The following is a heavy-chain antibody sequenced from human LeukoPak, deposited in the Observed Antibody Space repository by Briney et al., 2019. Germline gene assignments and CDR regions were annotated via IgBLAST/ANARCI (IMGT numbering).Heavy chain of an antibody. CDR1: GGSISSGGYY. V-gene: IGHV4-61*08. CDR3: ASYVASVGFDY. Sequence: SETLSLTCTVSGGSISSGGYYWSWIRQPPGKGLEWIGYIFYSGSTNYNPSLKSRVTISVDTSKNQFSLKLNSVTAADTAVYYCASYVASVGFDYWGQGTLVTVSS. J-gene: IGHJ4*02. D-gene: IGHD6-13*01. CDR2: IFYSGST.